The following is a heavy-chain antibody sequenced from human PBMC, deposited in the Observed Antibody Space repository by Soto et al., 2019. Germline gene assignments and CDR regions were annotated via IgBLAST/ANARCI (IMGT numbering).Heavy chain of an antibody. CDR2: IIPMLGMS. J-gene: IGHJ5*02. V-gene: IGHV1-69*02. CDR3: ATSYGSRSRAFDP. Sequence: QVQLVQSGAEVKKPGSSVRVSCKASAGTFSSYTINWVRQAPGQGLEWMGRIIPMLGMSNYALRFQGRVTSTADKSTTTAYMELSSLRSDDTAVYYCATSYGSRSRAFDPWGQGTLVTVSS. CDR1: AGTFSSYT. D-gene: IGHD3-10*01.